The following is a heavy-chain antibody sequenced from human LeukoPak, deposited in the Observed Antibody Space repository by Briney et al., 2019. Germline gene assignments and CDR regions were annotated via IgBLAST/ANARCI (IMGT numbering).Heavy chain of an antibody. J-gene: IGHJ3*02. CDR2: INPSGCST. CDR1: GYTFTSYY. V-gene: IGHV1-46*01. Sequence: ASVKVSCKASGYTFTSYYMHWVRQAPGQGLEWMGIINPSGCSTSYAQKFQGRVTMTRDMSTSTVYMELSSLRSEDTAVYYCASFPYRYCSSTSCDAFDIWGQGTMVTVSS. D-gene: IGHD2-2*01. CDR3: ASFPYRYCSSTSCDAFDI.